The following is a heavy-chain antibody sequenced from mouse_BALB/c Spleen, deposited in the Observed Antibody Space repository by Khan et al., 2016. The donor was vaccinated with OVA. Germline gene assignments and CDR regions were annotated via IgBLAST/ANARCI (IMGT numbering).Heavy chain of an antibody. V-gene: IGHV1-7*01. J-gene: IGHJ2*01. CDR3: ARDRIDY. Sequence: QVRLQQSGAELAKPGASVKMSCKASGYTFTSYWMHWIKQRPGQGLEWIGYINPTSGYTDYNQKFKDKATLTVDNSSSTAYMQLSSLTSDDTAVYYCARDRIDYWGQGTAVTVSS. CDR1: GYTFTSYW. CDR2: INPTSGYT.